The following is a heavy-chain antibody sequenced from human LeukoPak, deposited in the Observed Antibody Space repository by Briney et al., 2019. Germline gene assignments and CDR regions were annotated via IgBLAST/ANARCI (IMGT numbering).Heavy chain of an antibody. D-gene: IGHD1-20*01. J-gene: IGHJ4*02. CDR2: IYLDDSDT. Sequence: GESLKISCKGSGYSFTSYWIGWVRQMPGKGLEWMGIIYLDDSDTRYSPSFQGQVTISADKSISTAYLQWSSLKALDTAMYYCARPRITGTTGPFDYWGQGTLVTVSS. V-gene: IGHV5-51*01. CDR3: ARPRITGTTGPFDY. CDR1: GYSFTSYW.